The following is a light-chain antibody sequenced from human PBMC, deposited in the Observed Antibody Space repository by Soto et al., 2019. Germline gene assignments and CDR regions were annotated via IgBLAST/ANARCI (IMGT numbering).Light chain of an antibody. CDR1: QSISSW. CDR3: QQYNSYGT. Sequence: DIQMTQSPSTLSASVGDRVTITCRASQSISSWLAWYQQKPGKAPKLLIYKASTLESGVPSRFNGSGSGTEFTLTISSLQPDDFATYYCQQYNSYGTFGQGTKVDIK. J-gene: IGKJ1*01. V-gene: IGKV1-5*03. CDR2: KAS.